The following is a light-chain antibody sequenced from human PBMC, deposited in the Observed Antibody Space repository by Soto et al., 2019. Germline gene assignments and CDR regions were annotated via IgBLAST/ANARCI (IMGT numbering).Light chain of an antibody. CDR1: SDNY. V-gene: IGLV2-14*01. J-gene: IGLJ1*01. CDR2: GVT. Sequence: QSALTQPASVSGSPGQSITISCTGTSDNYVSWYQQHPGKVPKLMIYGVTNRPSGVSDRFSGSKFGNTASLTISGLQTEDEADYYCSSYTNSRTLLFGAGTKVTVL. CDR3: SSYTNSRTLL.